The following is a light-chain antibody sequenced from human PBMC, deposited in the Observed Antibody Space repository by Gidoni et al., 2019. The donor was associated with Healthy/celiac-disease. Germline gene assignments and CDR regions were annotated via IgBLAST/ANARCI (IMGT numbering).Light chain of an antibody. CDR2: GAS. CDR1: QSVSSSY. Sequence: DIVLTQSPGTLSLSPVERATLSCRDSQSVSSSYVACYQQKPGQARRLLIYGASSKATCIPDSFSGIVSGTDFTLTISRLEPEDFAVYYCQQYGSSLPITFGQGTRLEIK. V-gene: IGKV3-20*01. J-gene: IGKJ5*01. CDR3: QQYGSSLPIT.